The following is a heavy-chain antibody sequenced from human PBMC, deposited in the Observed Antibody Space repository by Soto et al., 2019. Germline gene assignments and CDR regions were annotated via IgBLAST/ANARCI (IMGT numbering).Heavy chain of an antibody. V-gene: IGHV3-23*01. CDR2: ISGSGDKT. J-gene: IGHJ5*02. CDR3: AKAQRVCDTAMSFDP. D-gene: IGHD5-18*01. Sequence: EVQLLESGGDLVQPGGSLRLSCVASGFTFSNYAMSWVRQAPGKGLEWVSAISGSGDKTYYADSVKGRFTISRDNSKNTLYMQMNSLGAESTAVYYCAKAQRVCDTAMSFDPWGQGTLVTVSS. CDR1: GFTFSNYA.